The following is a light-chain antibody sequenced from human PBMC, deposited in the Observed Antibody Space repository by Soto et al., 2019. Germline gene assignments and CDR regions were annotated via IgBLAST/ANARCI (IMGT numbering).Light chain of an antibody. CDR2: DSS. CDR3: QQYDDWYT. V-gene: IGKV3-15*01. CDR1: QSVSSS. J-gene: IGKJ2*01. Sequence: EIVMTQSPATLSVSPGERASLSCRASQSVSSSLAWYQQKPGQAPRLLIYDSSTRATGISARFSGSGSGTELTLTISSLHSEDFAVYYCQQYDDWYTFGQGTKLEIK.